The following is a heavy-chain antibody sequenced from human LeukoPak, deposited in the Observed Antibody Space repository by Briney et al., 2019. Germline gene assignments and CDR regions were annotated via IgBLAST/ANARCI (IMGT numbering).Heavy chain of an antibody. CDR1: GFTFSNYA. V-gene: IGHV3-23*01. D-gene: IGHD1-1*01. CDR3: ARGYNWNDFDY. Sequence: GGSLRLSCAASGFTFSNYAMSWVRQAPGKGLEWVSAISDSGVGTYYADSVKGRFTISRDNSKNTLYLQMNSLRAEDTAVYYCARGYNWNDFDYWGQGTLVTVSS. CDR2: ISDSGVGT. J-gene: IGHJ4*02.